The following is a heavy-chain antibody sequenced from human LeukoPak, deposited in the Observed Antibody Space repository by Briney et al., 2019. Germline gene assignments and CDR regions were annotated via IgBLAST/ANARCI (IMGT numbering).Heavy chain of an antibody. Sequence: GGSLRLSCAASGFTFSSYAMSWVRQAPGKGLEWVSAISGTGGSTYYADSVKGRFTISRDNSKNTLYLQMNSLRAEDTAVYYCSTTMVVTPRSDYWGQGTLVTVSS. CDR1: GFTFSSYA. CDR3: STTMVVTPRSDY. V-gene: IGHV3-23*01. D-gene: IGHD4-23*01. CDR2: ISGTGGST. J-gene: IGHJ4*02.